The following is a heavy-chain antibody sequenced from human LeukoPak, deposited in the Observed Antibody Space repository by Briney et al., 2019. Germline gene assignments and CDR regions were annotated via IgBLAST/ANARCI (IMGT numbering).Heavy chain of an antibody. CDR2: IYTSGST. V-gene: IGHV4-61*02. D-gene: IGHD2-2*01. CDR1: GGSISSGRYY. CDR3: AREGCSSTSCYRINWFDP. Sequence: SQTLSLTCTVSGGSISSGRYYWSWIRQPAGKGLEWIGRIYTSGSTNYNPSLKSRVTISVDTSKNQFSLKLSSVTAADTAVYYCAREGCSSTSCYRINWFDPWGQGTLVTVSS. J-gene: IGHJ5*02.